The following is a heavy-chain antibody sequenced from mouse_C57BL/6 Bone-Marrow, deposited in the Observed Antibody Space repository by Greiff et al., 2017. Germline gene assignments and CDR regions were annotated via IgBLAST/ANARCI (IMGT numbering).Heavy chain of an antibody. Sequence: EVKLMESGGDLVKPGGSLKLSCAASGFTFSSYGMSWVRQTPDKRLEWVATISSGGSYTYYPDSVKGRFTISRDNAKKTLYLQMSSLKSEDTAKYYCASIPVITTVDYFDYWGQGTTLTVSS. CDR2: ISSGGSYT. V-gene: IGHV5-6*01. D-gene: IGHD1-1*01. CDR3: ASIPVITTVDYFDY. CDR1: GFTFSSYG. J-gene: IGHJ2*01.